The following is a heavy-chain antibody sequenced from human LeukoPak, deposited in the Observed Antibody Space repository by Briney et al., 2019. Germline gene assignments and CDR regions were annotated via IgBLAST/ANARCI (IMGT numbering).Heavy chain of an antibody. J-gene: IGHJ4*02. CDR3: AKAELGVDTFFDY. CDR1: GFTFSRYD. V-gene: IGHV3-23*01. CDR2: LSGSGAGT. Sequence: GGSLRLSCVASGFTFSRYDMHWVRQAPGRGLEWVATLSGSGAGTYYSDSVQGRFTTSRDNSKRTLFLQMNSLRAEDTAFYYCAKAELGVDTFFDYWGQGTLVTVSS. D-gene: IGHD3-3*01.